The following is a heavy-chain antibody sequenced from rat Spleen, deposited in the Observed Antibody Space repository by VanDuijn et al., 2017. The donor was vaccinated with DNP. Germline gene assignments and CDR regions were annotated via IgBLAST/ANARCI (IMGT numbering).Heavy chain of an antibody. Sequence: EVQLEESGGGLVQPGRSMKLSCAASGFTFSKYDMAWVRQAPTKGLEWVASISYDGGSTYYRDSVKGRFTISRDNAKSSLYLQMDSLRSEDTATYYCTNQGFAYWGQGTLVTVSS. CDR2: ISYDGGST. J-gene: IGHJ3*01. CDR1: GFTFSKYD. V-gene: IGHV5-20*01. CDR3: TNQGFAY.